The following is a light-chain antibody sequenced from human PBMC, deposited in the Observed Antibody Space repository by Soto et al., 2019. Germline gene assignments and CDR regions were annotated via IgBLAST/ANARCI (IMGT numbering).Light chain of an antibody. CDR3: QQRSSWT. J-gene: IGKJ1*01. Sequence: EIVLTQSPATLSLSPGERATLSCRASQSVSSFLGWYQQKPGQAPRLLIYDAYNNATGIPARFSRSGSGTDCTLTISSLEPEDFAVYYCQQRSSWTFGQGTTVEIK. V-gene: IGKV3-11*01. CDR1: QSVSSF. CDR2: DAY.